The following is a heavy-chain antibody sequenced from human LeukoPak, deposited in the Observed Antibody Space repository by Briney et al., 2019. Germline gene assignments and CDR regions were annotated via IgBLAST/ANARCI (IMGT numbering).Heavy chain of an antibody. CDR1: GGSISTYY. CDR2: VSSNEGT. V-gene: IGHV4-59*01. CDR3: ARVRSYYGSVTGKSYYFDY. D-gene: IGHD3-10*01. Sequence: SETLSLTCTVSGGSISTYYWGWIRQPPGKGLEWIGYVSSNEGTNYNPSLKSRVTILVDTSKNQFSLKLSSVTAADTAVYYCARVRSYYGSVTGKSYYFDYWGQGTLATVSS. J-gene: IGHJ4*02.